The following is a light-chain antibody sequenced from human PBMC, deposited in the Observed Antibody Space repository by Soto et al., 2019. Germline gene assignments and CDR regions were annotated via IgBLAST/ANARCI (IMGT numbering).Light chain of an antibody. CDR2: GAS. V-gene: IGKV3-20*01. J-gene: IGKJ4*01. Sequence: EIVLTQSPGTLSLSPGERATLSCRASQSVSSSYLAWYQQKPGQAPRLLIYGASSRATGIPDRFSSSGSGTDFTLTSSRLEPEDVAVYYCQQYGSSPPRLTFGGGTKVEIK. CDR1: QSVSSSY. CDR3: QQYGSSPPRLT.